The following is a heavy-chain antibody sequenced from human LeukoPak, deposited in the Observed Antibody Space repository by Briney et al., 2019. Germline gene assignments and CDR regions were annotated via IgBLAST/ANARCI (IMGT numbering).Heavy chain of an antibody. V-gene: IGHV3-9*01. D-gene: IGHD2/OR15-2a*01. CDR2: ISWNSGSI. CDR3: AKDGSTQSRAPYYYGMDV. CDR1: GFTFDDYA. J-gene: IGHJ6*02. Sequence: PGRSLRLSCAASGFTFDDYAMHWVRLAPGKGLEWVSGISWNSGSIGYADSVKGRFTISRDNAKNSLYLQMNSLRAEDTALYYCAKDGSTQSRAPYYYGMDVWGQGTTVTVSS.